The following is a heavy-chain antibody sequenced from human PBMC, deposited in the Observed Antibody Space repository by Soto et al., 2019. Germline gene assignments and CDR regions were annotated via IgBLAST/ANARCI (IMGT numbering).Heavy chain of an antibody. CDR1: GGSITSSFY. V-gene: IGHV4-39*01. CDR2: IYGTGNT. CDR3: RSSSRYSADV. Sequence: QLQLQETDPGLVKPSETLSLSCTVSGGSITSSFYWGWIRQPPGKGLEWIGSIYGTGNTYYNPSLKGRVTISADTCKNQFSLNLISVAAADTAVYYCRSSSRYSADVWGQGATVTVSS. J-gene: IGHJ6*02. D-gene: IGHD6-13*01.